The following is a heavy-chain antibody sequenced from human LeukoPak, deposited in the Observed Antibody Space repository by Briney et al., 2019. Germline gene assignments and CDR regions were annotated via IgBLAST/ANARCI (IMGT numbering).Heavy chain of an antibody. V-gene: IGHV3-23*01. CDR3: AKDGVEYCGGDCPFDY. J-gene: IGHJ4*02. D-gene: IGHD2-21*02. CDR1: GFTFSSYA. Sequence: QPGGSLRLSCAASGFTFSSYAMSWVRQAPGKGLEWVSAISGSGGRTYYADSVKGRFTISRDNSKDTLYLQMNSLRAEDTAVYYCAKDGVEYCGGDCPFDYWGQGTLVTVSS. CDR2: ISGSGGRT.